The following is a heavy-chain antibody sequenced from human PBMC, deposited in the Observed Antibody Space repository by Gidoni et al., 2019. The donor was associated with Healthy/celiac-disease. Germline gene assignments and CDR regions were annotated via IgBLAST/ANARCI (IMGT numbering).Heavy chain of an antibody. J-gene: IGHJ4*02. CDR3: ARRVYGGNFKPFDY. CDR1: GGSFSGYY. CDR2: INHSGST. D-gene: IGHD4-17*01. V-gene: IGHV4-34*01. Sequence: QVQLQQWGAGLLKPSETLSLTCAVYGGSFSGYYWSWIRQPPGKGLELIGEINHSGSTNYNPSLKSRVTISVDTSKNQFSLKLSSVTAADTAVYYCARRVYGGNFKPFDYWGQGTLVTVSS.